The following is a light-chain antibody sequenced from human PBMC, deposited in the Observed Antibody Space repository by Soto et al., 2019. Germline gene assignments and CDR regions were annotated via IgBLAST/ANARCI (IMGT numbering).Light chain of an antibody. V-gene: IGLV1-51*01. J-gene: IGLJ3*02. CDR3: ATWDHNLSAGV. CDR1: SSNIGKDF. Sequence: QAVLTQPPSVSAAPGQRVTISCSGSSSNIGKDFVSWYQHLPGTAPKLLIYDNNKRPSVIPDRFSGSKSGTSATLAITGLQTGDEADYYCATWDHNLSAGVFGGGTQLTVL. CDR2: DNN.